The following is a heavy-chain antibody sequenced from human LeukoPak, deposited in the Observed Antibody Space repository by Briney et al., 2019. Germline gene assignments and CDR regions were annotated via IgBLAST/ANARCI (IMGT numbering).Heavy chain of an antibody. CDR3: AKASGYCSSTSCPPDY. CDR2: ISGNGGST. Sequence: GGSLRLSCAASGFTFSTYAMSWVRQAPGKGLEWVSAISGNGGSTYYADSVKGRFTISRDSSKNTLYLQMNCLRADDTAVYYCAKASGYCSSTSCPPDYWGQGTLVTVTS. V-gene: IGHV3-23*01. D-gene: IGHD2-2*03. CDR1: GFTFSTYA. J-gene: IGHJ4*02.